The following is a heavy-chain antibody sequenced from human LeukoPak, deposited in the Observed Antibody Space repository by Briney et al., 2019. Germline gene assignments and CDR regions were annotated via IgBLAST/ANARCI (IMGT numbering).Heavy chain of an antibody. CDR3: TTIGAINPYYFDY. D-gene: IGHD1-26*01. J-gene: IGHJ4*02. CDR2: IKSKTDGGTT. V-gene: IGHV3-15*01. CDR1: GFTFNNAW. Sequence: SGGSLRLSCAASGFTFNNAWMSWVRQAPGKGLEWVGRIKSKTDGGTTDYAAPVKGRFTISRDDSKNTLYLQMNSLKTEDTAVYYCTTIGAINPYYFDYWGQGTLVTVPS.